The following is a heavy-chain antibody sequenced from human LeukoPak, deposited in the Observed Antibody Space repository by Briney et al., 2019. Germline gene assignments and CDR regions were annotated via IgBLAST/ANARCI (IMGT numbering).Heavy chain of an antibody. D-gene: IGHD3-16*01. CDR3: GRSAGFVHFDH. CDR2: INHSGST. V-gene: IGHV4-34*01. Sequence: SETLSLTCAVYGGSFSTYYWTWIRQPPGKGLEWIGEINHSGSTNYNPSLKSRVTISVDTSKNQFSLKVTSVTAADTALYYCGRSAGFVHFDHWGQGTLVTVSS. J-gene: IGHJ4*02. CDR1: GGSFSTYY.